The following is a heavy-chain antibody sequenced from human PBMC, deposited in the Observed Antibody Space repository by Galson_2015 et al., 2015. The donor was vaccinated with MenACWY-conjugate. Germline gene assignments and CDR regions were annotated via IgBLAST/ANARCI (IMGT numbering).Heavy chain of an antibody. CDR1: GFTFSSYA. CDR2: ISGSGGST. CDR3: AKVRSIDYGDYPYYFDY. V-gene: IGHV3-23*01. Sequence: SLRLSCAASGFTFSSYAMSWVRQAPGKGLERVSAISGSGGSTYYADSVKGRFTISRDNSKNTLYLQMNSLRAEDTAVYYCAKVRSIDYGDYPYYFDYWGQGTLVTVSS. J-gene: IGHJ4*02. D-gene: IGHD4-17*01.